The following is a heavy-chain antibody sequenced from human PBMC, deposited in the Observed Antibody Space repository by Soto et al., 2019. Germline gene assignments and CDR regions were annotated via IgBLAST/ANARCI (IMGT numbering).Heavy chain of an antibody. J-gene: IGHJ4*02. CDR2: ISSSSSYI. CDR3: ARSMVRGVIIPLFDY. Sequence: GGSLRLSCAASGFTFSSYSMNWVRQAPGKGLEWVSSISSSSSYIYYADSVKGRFTISRDNAENSLYLQMNSLRAEDTAVYYCARSMVRGVIIPLFDYWGQGTLVTVSS. D-gene: IGHD3-10*01. CDR1: GFTFSSYS. V-gene: IGHV3-21*01.